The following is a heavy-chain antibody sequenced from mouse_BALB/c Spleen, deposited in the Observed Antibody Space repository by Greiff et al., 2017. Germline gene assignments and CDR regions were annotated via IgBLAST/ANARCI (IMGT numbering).Heavy chain of an antibody. V-gene: IGHV5-9-3*01. D-gene: IGHD3-1*01. CDR1: GFTFSSYA. Sequence: EVQVVESGGGLVKPGGSLKLSCAASGFTFSSYAMSWVRQTPEKRLEWVATISSGGSYTYYPDSVKGRFTISRDNAKNTLYLQMSSLRSEDTAMYYCASRGYYYAMDYWGQGTSVTVSS. J-gene: IGHJ4*01. CDR2: ISSGGSYT. CDR3: ASRGYYYAMDY.